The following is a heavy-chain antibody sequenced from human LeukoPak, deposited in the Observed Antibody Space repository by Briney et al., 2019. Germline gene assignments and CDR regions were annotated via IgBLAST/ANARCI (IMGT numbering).Heavy chain of an antibody. CDR1: GDSINSYY. V-gene: IGHV4-59*08. D-gene: IGHD3-22*01. CDR2: TYYSGST. J-gene: IGHJ5*02. Sequence: SETLSLTCTVSGDSINSYYWSWIRQPPGKGLEWIGYTYYSGSTYYNPSLKNRVSISVDTSKNQFSLNLSSVTAADTAVYYCARPYYYDSRIDPWGQGTLVTVSS. CDR3: ARPYYYDSRIDP.